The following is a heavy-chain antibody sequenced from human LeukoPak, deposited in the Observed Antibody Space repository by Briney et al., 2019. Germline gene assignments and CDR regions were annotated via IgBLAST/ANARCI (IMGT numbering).Heavy chain of an antibody. CDR3: TRSYCSSTSCYKVY. J-gene: IGHJ4*02. CDR2: IRSKAYGGTT. V-gene: IGHV3-49*03. Sequence: GGSLRLSCAASGFTFSSYAMSWFRQAPGKGLEWVGFIRSKAYGGTTEYAASVKGRFTISRDDSKSIAYLQMNSLKTEDTAVYYCTRSYCSSTSCYKVYWGQGTLVTVSS. CDR1: GFTFSSYA. D-gene: IGHD2-2*02.